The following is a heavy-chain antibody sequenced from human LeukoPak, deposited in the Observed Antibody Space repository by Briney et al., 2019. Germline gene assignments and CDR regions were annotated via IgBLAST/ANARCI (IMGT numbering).Heavy chain of an antibody. CDR2: IKSKTDGGTT. D-gene: IGHD2-21*02. V-gene: IGHV3-15*01. CDR3: TTHQLLEHIVVVTGGFDY. J-gene: IGHJ4*02. CDR1: GFALRSYT. Sequence: PGGSLRLSCAASGFALRSYTVTWVRQAPGKGLEWVGRIKSKTDGGTTDYAAPVKGRFTISRDDSKNTLYLQMNSLKTEDTAVYYCTTHQLLEHIVVVTGGFDYWGQGTLVTVSS.